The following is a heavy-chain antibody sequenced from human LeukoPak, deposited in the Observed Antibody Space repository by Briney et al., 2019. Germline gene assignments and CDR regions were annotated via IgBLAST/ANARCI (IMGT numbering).Heavy chain of an antibody. D-gene: IGHD1-26*01. CDR1: GGSFSGYY. J-gene: IGHJ2*01. CDR3: ASSARYWYFDL. Sequence: PSETLSLTCAVYGGSFSGYYWSWIRQPPGKGLEWIGEINQSGSTNYNPSLKSRVTISVDTSKNQFSLKLSSVTAADTAVYYCASSARYWYFDLWGRGTLVTVSS. V-gene: IGHV4-34*01. CDR2: INQSGST.